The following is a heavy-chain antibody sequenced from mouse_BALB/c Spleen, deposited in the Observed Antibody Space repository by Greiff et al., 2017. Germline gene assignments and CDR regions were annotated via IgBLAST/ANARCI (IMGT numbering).Heavy chain of an antibody. Sequence: EVQVVESGGGLVQPGGSRKLSCAASGFTFSSFGMHWVRQAPEKGLEWVAYISSGSNTIYYADTVKGRFTISRDNPKNTLFLQMTSLRSEDTAMYYCARSHYYVNSYWYFDVWGAGTTVTVSS. D-gene: IGHD2-1*01. J-gene: IGHJ1*01. CDR3: ARSHYYVNSYWYFDV. V-gene: IGHV5-17*02. CDR1: GFTFSSFG. CDR2: ISSGSNTI.